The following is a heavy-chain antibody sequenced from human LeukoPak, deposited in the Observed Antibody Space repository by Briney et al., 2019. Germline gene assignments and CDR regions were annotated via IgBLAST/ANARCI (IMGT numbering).Heavy chain of an antibody. CDR3: ARVSGYCSSTSCPNT. J-gene: IGHJ5*02. CDR2: IYHSGST. D-gene: IGHD2-2*01. V-gene: IGHV4-4*02. CDR1: GGSISSSNW. Sequence: PSETLSLNCAVSGGSISSSNWWRWVRKPPGKGLEWIGEIYHSGSTNYNPSLKSRVTISVDKSKNQFSLKLSSVTAADTAVYYCARVSGYCSSTSCPNTWGQGTLVTVSS.